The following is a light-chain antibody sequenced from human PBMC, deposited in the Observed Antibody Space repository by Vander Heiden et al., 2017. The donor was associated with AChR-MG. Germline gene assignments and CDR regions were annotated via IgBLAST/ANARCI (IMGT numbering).Light chain of an antibody. CDR3: QQANSFPT. V-gene: IGKV1-12*01. CDR2: AAS. J-gene: IGKJ2*01. Sequence: DIQMTQSPSSVSAPVGDRVTITCRASQSITSWLAWYQQKPGKAPKLLIYAASSLQSGVPSRFSGSGSGTDFTLTISSLQPEDFATYYSQQANSFPTFGQGTKLEIK. CDR1: QSITSW.